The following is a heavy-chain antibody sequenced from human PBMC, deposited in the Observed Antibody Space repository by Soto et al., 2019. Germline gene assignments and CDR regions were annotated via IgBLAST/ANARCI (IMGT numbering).Heavy chain of an antibody. CDR3: AACIAVAGSKADDAFDI. CDR1: GYTLTELS. Sequence: ASVKVSCKVSGYTLTELSLHWWRKAPGKGLEWMGGFDPEDGETIYAQKFQGRVTMTEDTSTDTAYMELSSLRSEDTAVYYCAACIAVAGSKADDAFDIWGQGTMVTVSS. CDR2: FDPEDGET. D-gene: IGHD6-19*01. V-gene: IGHV1-24*01. J-gene: IGHJ3*02.